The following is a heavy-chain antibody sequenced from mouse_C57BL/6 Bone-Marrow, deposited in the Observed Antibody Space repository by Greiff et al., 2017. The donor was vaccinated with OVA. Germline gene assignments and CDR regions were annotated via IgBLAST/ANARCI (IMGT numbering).Heavy chain of an antibody. CDR3: ASPWYFDD. J-gene: IGHJ2*01. Sequence: VQLQQSGPELVKPGASVKISCKASGYAFSSSWMNWVTQRPGKGLEWIGRIYPGDGDTNYNGKFKGKATLTADKSSSTAYMQLSDLTSEDSAVYFCASPWYFDDWGQGTTLTGSS. V-gene: IGHV1-82*01. CDR1: GYAFSSSW. CDR2: IYPGDGDT.